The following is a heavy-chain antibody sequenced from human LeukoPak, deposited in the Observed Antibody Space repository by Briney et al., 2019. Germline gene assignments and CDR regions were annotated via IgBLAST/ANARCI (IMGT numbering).Heavy chain of an antibody. CDR2: INHSGST. V-gene: IGHV4-34*01. J-gene: IGHJ4*02. D-gene: IGHD3-3*01. Sequence: SETLSLTCAVYGGSFSGYYWSWLRQPPGKGLEWIGEINHSGSTNYNPSLKSRVTISVDTSKNQFSLKLSSVTAADTAVYYCTRGPRRFLGLMAYWGQGTLVTVSS. CDR1: GGSFSGYY. CDR3: TRGPRRFLGLMAY.